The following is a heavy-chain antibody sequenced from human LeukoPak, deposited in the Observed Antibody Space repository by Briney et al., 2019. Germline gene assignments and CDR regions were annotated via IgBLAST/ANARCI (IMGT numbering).Heavy chain of an antibody. J-gene: IGHJ4*02. Sequence: PGRSLRLSCAASGFTFRSYGMHWVRQAPGKGLEWVAIVWYDGNNKYYADSVKGRFTVSRDNSKDTVSLQLNSLRAEDTAVYYCARGSGAAAGAFVYWGQGTLVTVPS. CDR3: ARGSGAAAGAFVY. CDR1: GFTFRSYG. D-gene: IGHD6-13*01. CDR2: VWYDGNNK. V-gene: IGHV3-33*01.